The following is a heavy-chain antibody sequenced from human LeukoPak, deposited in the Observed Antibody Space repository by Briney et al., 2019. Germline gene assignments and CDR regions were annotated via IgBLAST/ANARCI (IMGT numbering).Heavy chain of an antibody. V-gene: IGHV3-23*01. CDR3: AKGGSGSYYHGGFDY. J-gene: IGHJ4*02. CDR2: ISGSGSGT. CDR1: GFTFSTYA. Sequence: PGGSLRLSCAASGFTFSTYAMSWVRQPPGKGLEWVSAISGSGSGTYYADSVKGRFTISRDNSKNTLYLQMNSLRAEDTALYYCAKGGSGSYYHGGFDYWGQGTLVTVSS. D-gene: IGHD1-26*01.